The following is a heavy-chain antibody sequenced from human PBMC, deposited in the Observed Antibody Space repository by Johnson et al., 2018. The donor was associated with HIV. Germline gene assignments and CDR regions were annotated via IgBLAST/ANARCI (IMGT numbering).Heavy chain of an antibody. Sequence: MQLVESRGGVVQPGRSLRLSCAASEFPFSSYAMHWVRQAQGKGLKWVSVIYSSGSTYYADSVKGSFTFSRDNSKDTVYLQMNSLRAEDTAVYYCARDGESHQLPLGDAFDIWGQGTMVTVSS. D-gene: IGHD1-1*01. J-gene: IGHJ3*02. V-gene: IGHV3-66*01. CDR3: ARDGESHQLPLGDAFDI. CDR2: IYSSGST. CDR1: EFPFSSYA.